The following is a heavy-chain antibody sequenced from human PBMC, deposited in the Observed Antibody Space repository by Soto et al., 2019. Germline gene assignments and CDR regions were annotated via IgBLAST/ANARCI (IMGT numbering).Heavy chain of an antibody. J-gene: IGHJ4*02. V-gene: IGHV3-72*01. CDR2: SRNKVIGYTT. Sequence: EVQLVQSGGGLVQPGGSRRLSCAASGLTLSDHYMDWVRQTPGKGLEWIGRSRNKVIGYTTEYAASVKGRFTISRDDSKISLYLQMNTLRTDGTAVYYCARGAPPFDDWGQGTLVTVSS. CDR3: ARGAPPFDD. CDR1: GLTLSDHY.